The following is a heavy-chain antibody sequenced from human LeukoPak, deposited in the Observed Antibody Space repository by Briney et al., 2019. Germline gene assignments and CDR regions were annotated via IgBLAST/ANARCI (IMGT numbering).Heavy chain of an antibody. CDR3: AKDLRQQLVPETFDY. CDR2: IRYDGSNK. Sequence: GGSLRLSCAASGFTFSSYGMHWVRQAPGKGLEWVAFIRYDGSNKYYADSVKGRFTISRDNSKNTPYLQMNSLRAEDTAVYYCAKDLRQQLVPETFDYWGQGTLVTVSS. D-gene: IGHD6-13*01. V-gene: IGHV3-30*02. J-gene: IGHJ4*02. CDR1: GFTFSSYG.